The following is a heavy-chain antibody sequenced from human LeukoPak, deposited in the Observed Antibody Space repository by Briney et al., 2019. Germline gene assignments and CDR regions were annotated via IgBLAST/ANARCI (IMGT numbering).Heavy chain of an antibody. J-gene: IGHJ5*02. V-gene: IGHV3-30-3*01. CDR2: ISYDGSNK. CDR3: ARDPVRYYYGSGSYYKPYNWFDP. CDR1: GFTFSSYA. Sequence: GGSLRLSCAASGFTFSSYAMHWVRQAPGKGLEWVAVISYDGSNKYYADSVKGRFTISRDNSKNTLYLQMNSLRAEDTAVYYCARDPVRYYYGSGSYYKPYNWFDPWGQGTLVTVSS. D-gene: IGHD3-10*01.